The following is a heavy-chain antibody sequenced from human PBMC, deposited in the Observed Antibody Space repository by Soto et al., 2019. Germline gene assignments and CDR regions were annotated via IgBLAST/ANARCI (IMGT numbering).Heavy chain of an antibody. CDR3: AHRLAVAGARYFDK. V-gene: IGHV2-5*02. Sequence: QITLKESGPPLVKPTQTLTLTCTFSGFSLSTTGVGVGWIRQPPGKALEWLALIYWDDDKRYSPSLKSRLTITMDTSKNQLVLTMTNMDPVDTATYYCAHRLAVAGARYFDKWGQGTLVTVSS. CDR1: GFSLSTTGVG. J-gene: IGHJ4*02. D-gene: IGHD6-19*01. CDR2: IYWDDDK.